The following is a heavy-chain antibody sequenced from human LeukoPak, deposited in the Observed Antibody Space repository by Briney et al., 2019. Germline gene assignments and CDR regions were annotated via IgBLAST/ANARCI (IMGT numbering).Heavy chain of an antibody. D-gene: IGHD5-24*01. CDR2: QTSNSEHT. CDR3: GRDPNGNYIGAFEF. J-gene: IGHJ3*01. CDR1: GFAFSAYA. Sequence: PGGSLRLSCTGSGFAFSAYAMTWVRQVPGKGLEWVSSQTSNSEHTSYADSVRGRFTMSRDNSKNSLYLQMNNLRAEDTATYYCGRDPNGNYIGAFEFWGQGTFVTVSS. V-gene: IGHV3-23*01.